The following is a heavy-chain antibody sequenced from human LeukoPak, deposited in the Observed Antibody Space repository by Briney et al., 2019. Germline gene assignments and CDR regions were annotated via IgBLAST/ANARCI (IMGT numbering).Heavy chain of an antibody. J-gene: IGHJ5*02. D-gene: IGHD4-17*01. Sequence: SETLSLTCTVSGGSISSYYWSWIRQPPGKGLEWIGYIYYTGSTNYNPSFKSRVTISLDTSKNQFSLKLSSVTAADTAVYYCARRTTVTPNWFDPWGQGTLVTVSS. V-gene: IGHV4-59*08. CDR3: ARRTTVTPNWFDP. CDR1: GGSISSYY. CDR2: IYYTGST.